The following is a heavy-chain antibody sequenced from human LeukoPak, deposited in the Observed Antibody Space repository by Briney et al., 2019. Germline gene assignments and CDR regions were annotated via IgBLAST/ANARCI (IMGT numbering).Heavy chain of an antibody. Sequence: GASVKVSCKASGYTFTRYYMHWVRQAPGQGLEWMGIISPSGDSTSYAQKFQGRVIMTRDTSSRTVYLDLSGLRSEDTAVYYCARGRDYYAITGYHNWFDAWGQGTLVTVSS. V-gene: IGHV1-46*01. CDR3: ARGRDYYAITGYHNWFDA. CDR2: ISPSGDST. CDR1: GYTFTRYY. D-gene: IGHD3-22*01. J-gene: IGHJ5*02.